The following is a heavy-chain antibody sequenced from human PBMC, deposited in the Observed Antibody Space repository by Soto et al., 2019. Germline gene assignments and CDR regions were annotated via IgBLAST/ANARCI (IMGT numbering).Heavy chain of an antibody. CDR3: ARDRTQQQLVPFDI. V-gene: IGHV1-69*04. Sequence: ASVKVSCKASGGTFSSYTISWVRQAPGQGLEWMGRFIPILGIANYAQKFQGRVTITADKSTSTAYMELSSLRSEDTAVYYCARDRTQQQLVPFDIWGQGTMVTVSS. J-gene: IGHJ3*02. CDR1: GGTFSSYT. CDR2: FIPILGIA. D-gene: IGHD6-13*01.